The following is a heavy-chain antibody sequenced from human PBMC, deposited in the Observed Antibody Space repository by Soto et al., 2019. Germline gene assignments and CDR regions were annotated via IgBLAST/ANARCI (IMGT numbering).Heavy chain of an antibody. CDR2: INAGNGNT. V-gene: IGHV1-3*01. Sequence: QVQLVQSGAEVKKPGASVKVSCKASGYTFTSYAMHWVRQAPGQRLEWMGWINAGNGNTKYSQKFQGRVTITRDTSASTAYMELSSLRSEDTAVYYCARESYCSSTSCRYYYYGMDVWGQGTTVTVSS. CDR1: GYTFTSYA. J-gene: IGHJ6*02. CDR3: ARESYCSSTSCRYYYYGMDV. D-gene: IGHD2-2*01.